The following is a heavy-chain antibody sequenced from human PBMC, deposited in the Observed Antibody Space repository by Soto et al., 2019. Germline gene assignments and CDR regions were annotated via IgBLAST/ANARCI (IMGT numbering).Heavy chain of an antibody. D-gene: IGHD3-3*01. CDR1: GFSFSSYW. CDR2: IKSDGSTT. Sequence: EVQLVESGGGLVQPRGSLRLSCAASGFSFSSYWMHWVRQAPGKGLVWVSRIKSDGSTTIYADSVKGRFTISRDNAKNTMYLQMNSLRSEDTAVYYCARGPLYYDFWSGPPHGMDVWGQGTTVTVSS. J-gene: IGHJ6*02. V-gene: IGHV3-74*01. CDR3: ARGPLYYDFWSGPPHGMDV.